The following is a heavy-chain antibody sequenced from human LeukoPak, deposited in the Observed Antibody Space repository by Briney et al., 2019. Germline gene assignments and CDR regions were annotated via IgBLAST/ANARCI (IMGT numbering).Heavy chain of an antibody. D-gene: IGHD2-2*01. Sequence: SVKVSCKASGGTFSSYAISWVRQAPGQGLEWMGGIIPIFGTANYAQKFQGRVTITPDESTSTAYMELSSLRSEDTAVYYCARVELGAYCSSTSCYRAFDIWGQGTMVTVST. CDR3: ARVELGAYCSSTSCYRAFDI. CDR2: IIPIFGTA. CDR1: GGTFSSYA. J-gene: IGHJ3*02. V-gene: IGHV1-69*01.